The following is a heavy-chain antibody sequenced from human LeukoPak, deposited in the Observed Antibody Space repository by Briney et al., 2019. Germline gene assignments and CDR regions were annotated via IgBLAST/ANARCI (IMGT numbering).Heavy chain of an antibody. D-gene: IGHD6-13*01. CDR3: ARRVGSSSWVDY. CDR1: GGSISSGGYY. V-gene: IGHV4-31*03. CDR2: IYYSGST. Sequence: PSETLSLTCTVSGGSISSGGYYWSWIRQHPGKGLEWIGYIYYSGSTYYNPSLKSRVTISVDTSKNQFSLKLGSVTAADTAVYYCARRVGSSSWVDYWGQGTLVTVSS. J-gene: IGHJ4*02.